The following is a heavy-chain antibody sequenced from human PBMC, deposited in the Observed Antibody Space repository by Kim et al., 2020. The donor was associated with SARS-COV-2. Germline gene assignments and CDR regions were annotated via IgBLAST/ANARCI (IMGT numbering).Heavy chain of an antibody. Sequence: GGSLRLSCAASGFTFSSYEMNWVRQAPGKGLEWVSYISSSGSTIYYADSVKGRFTISRDNAKNSLYLQMNSLRAEDTAVYYCARDEYYDFWSGYYNPYYYYYGMDVWGQGTTVTVSS. J-gene: IGHJ6*02. V-gene: IGHV3-48*03. CDR1: GFTFSSYE. D-gene: IGHD3-3*01. CDR3: ARDEYYDFWSGYYNPYYYYYGMDV. CDR2: ISSSGSTI.